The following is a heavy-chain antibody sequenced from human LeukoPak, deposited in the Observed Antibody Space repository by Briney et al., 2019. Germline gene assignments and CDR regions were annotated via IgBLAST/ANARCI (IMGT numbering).Heavy chain of an antibody. D-gene: IGHD3-10*01. CDR3: ARDLITMVRDGGFDP. J-gene: IGHJ5*02. CDR1: GGSISSSSYY. V-gene: IGHV4-30-4*08. CDR2: IYYRGST. Sequence: SETLSLTCTVSGGSISSSSYYWGWIRQPPGKGLEWIGYIYYRGSTYYNPSLKSRVTISVDTSKNQFSLKLSSVTAADTAVYYCARDLITMVRDGGFDPWGQGTLVTVSS.